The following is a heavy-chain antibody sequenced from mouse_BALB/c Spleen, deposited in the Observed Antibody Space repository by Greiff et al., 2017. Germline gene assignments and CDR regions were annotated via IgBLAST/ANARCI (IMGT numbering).Heavy chain of an antibody. CDR2: IRLKSNNYAT. J-gene: IGHJ2*01. CDR1: GFTFSNYW. D-gene: IGHD4-1*01. Sequence: EVKLLESGGGLVQPGGSMKLSCVASGFTFSNYWMNWVRQSPEKGLEWVAEIRLKSNNYATHYAESVKGRFTISRDDSKSSVYLQMNNLRAEDTGIYYCTRNWGLDYWGQGTTLTVSS. V-gene: IGHV6-6*02. CDR3: TRNWGLDY.